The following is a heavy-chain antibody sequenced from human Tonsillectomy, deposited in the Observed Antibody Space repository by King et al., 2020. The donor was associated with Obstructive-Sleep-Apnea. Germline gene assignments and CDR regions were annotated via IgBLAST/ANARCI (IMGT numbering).Heavy chain of an antibody. Sequence: QLQESGPGLVKPSETLSLTCTVSGGSISSSSYYWGWIRQPPGKGLEWIGSIYYSGSTYYNPSLKSRVTISVDTSKNQFSLKLSSVTAADTAVYYCVKHRAGDHYYYYGMDVWGQGTTVTVSS. V-gene: IGHV4-39*01. CDR1: GGSISSSSYY. D-gene: IGHD4-17*01. CDR2: IYYSGST. CDR3: VKHRAGDHYYYYGMDV. J-gene: IGHJ6*02.